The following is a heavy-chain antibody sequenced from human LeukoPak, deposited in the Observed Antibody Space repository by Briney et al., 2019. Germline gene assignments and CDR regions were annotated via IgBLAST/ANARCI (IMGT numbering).Heavy chain of an antibody. CDR2: INHSGST. D-gene: IGHD3-10*01. J-gene: IGHJ6*03. CDR3: ARAAAVLWFGELLNPYYYYMDV. CDR1: GGSFSGYY. Sequence: PSETLSLTCAVYGGSFSGYYWSWIRQPPGKGLEWIGEINHSGSTNYTPSLKSRVTISVDTSKNQFSLKLSSVTAADTAVYYCARAAAVLWFGELLNPYYYYMDVWGKGTTVTVSS. V-gene: IGHV4-34*01.